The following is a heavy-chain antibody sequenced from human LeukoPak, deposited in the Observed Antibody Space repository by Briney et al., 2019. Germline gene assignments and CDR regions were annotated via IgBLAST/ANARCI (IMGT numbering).Heavy chain of an antibody. D-gene: IGHD6-6*01. Sequence: GASVKVSCKASGYTFTSYGISWVRQAPGQGLEWMGWISAYNGNTNYAQKLQGRVTMTTDTSTSTAYMELRSLRSEDTAVYYCARDSSSSSALGAFDYWGQGTLVTVSS. V-gene: IGHV1-18*01. CDR2: ISAYNGNT. CDR1: GYTFTSYG. CDR3: ARDSSSSSALGAFDY. J-gene: IGHJ4*02.